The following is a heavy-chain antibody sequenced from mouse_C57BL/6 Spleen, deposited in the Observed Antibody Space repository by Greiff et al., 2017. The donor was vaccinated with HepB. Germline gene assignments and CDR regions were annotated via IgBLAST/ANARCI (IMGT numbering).Heavy chain of an antibody. V-gene: IGHV1-15*01. CDR1: GYTFTDYE. CDR2: IDPETGGT. D-gene: IGHD2-3*01. CDR3: TRRGMVSYAMDY. J-gene: IGHJ4*01. Sequence: VQLQQSGAELVRPGASVTLSCKASGYTFTDYEMHWVKQTPVHGLEWIGAIDPETGGTAYNQKFKGKAILTADKSSRTAYMELRSLTSEDSAVYYCTRRGMVSYAMDYWGQGTSVTVSS.